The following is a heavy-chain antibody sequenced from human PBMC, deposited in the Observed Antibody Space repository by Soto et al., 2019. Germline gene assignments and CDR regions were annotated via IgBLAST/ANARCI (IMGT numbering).Heavy chain of an antibody. Sequence: GGSLRLSCAASGFTFSNYAMSWVRQAPGKGLEWVSANSGSGDSTYYADSVKGRFTISRDNSKNTLYLQMNSLRAEDTAVYYCAKRGLGYCSTTSCRGRWFDPWGQGTLVTVSS. V-gene: IGHV3-23*01. J-gene: IGHJ5*02. D-gene: IGHD2-2*01. CDR3: AKRGLGYCSTTSCRGRWFDP. CDR2: NSGSGDST. CDR1: GFTFSNYA.